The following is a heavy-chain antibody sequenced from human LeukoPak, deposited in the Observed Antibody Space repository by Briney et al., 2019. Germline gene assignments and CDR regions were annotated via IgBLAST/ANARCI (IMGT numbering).Heavy chain of an antibody. CDR2: INYSGST. V-gene: IGHV4-31*03. D-gene: IGHD3-10*01. CDR1: GVSISSGAHY. J-gene: IGHJ4*02. Sequence: SETLSLTCTVSGVSISSGAHYWSWIRQHPGKGLEWIGYINYSGSTSYNPSLKSRVTISVDKSKNQFSLKLRSVTAADTAVYYCARGGSGEGYWGQGTLVTVSS. CDR3: ARGGSGEGY.